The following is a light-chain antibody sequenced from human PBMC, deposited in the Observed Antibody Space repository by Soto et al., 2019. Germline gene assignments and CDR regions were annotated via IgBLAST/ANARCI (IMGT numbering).Light chain of an antibody. Sequence: DIQMTQSPSTLSASVGDRVTITCRASQSISNWLAWYQQKPGKAPKILIYKASSLESGVPSRFSGSGSETEFTLTISSLQSEDFAVYYCQQYNDWLWTFAQGTKVDIK. CDR2: KAS. CDR3: QQYNDWLWT. V-gene: IGKV1-5*03. J-gene: IGKJ1*01. CDR1: QSISNW.